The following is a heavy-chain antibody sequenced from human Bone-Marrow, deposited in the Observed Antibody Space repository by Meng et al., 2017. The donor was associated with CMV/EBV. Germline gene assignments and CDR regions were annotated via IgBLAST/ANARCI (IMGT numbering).Heavy chain of an antibody. V-gene: IGHV3-7*01. CDR3: ARHERIWSGYYTDYYYYGMDV. J-gene: IGHJ6*02. CDR2: IKQDGSEK. D-gene: IGHD3-3*01. CDR1: GFTFSSYW. Sequence: GGSLRLSCAASGFTFSSYWMSWVRQAPGKGLEWVANIKQDGSEKYYVDSVKGRFTISRDNAKNSLYLQMNSLRAEDTAVYYCARHERIWSGYYTDYYYYGMDVWGQGTTVTGSS.